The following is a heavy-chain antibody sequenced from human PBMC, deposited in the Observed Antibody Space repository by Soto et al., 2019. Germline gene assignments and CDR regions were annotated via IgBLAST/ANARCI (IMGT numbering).Heavy chain of an antibody. Sequence: QVQLVQSGAEVKKPGASVKISCKASGYTFSSYYMHWVRQAPGQGLEWLGVINPGGDSAGYAQKFKGGVNMTRGASTSPVYMEVSSLRSEDTAVYYCARVGSSEIVAATDYFDYWGQGTLVTVSS. CDR1: GYTFSSYY. CDR3: ARVGSSEIVAATDYFDY. V-gene: IGHV1-46*01. D-gene: IGHD6-19*01. CDR2: INPGGDSA. J-gene: IGHJ4*02.